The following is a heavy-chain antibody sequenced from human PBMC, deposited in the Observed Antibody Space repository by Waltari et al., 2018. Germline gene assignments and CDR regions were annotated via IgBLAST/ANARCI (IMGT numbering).Heavy chain of an antibody. CDR3: ARVPYYYGSGSYRAFDI. D-gene: IGHD3-10*01. J-gene: IGHJ3*02. CDR1: GGSISSYY. Sequence: QVQLQESGPGLVKPSETLSLTCTVSGGSISSYYWSWIRHPPGKGLEWIGEINHSGSTNYNPSLKIRVTISVDTSKNQFSLKLSSVTAADTAVYYCARVPYYYGSGSYRAFDIWGQGTMVTVSS. V-gene: IGHV4-59*12. CDR2: INHSGST.